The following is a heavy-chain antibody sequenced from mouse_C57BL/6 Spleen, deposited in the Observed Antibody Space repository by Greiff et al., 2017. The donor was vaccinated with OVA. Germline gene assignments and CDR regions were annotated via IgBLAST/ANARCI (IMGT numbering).Heavy chain of an antibody. CDR1: GYSFTDYN. J-gene: IGHJ4*01. CDR2: IDPNYGTT. D-gene: IGHD2-12*01. CDR3: ARPGYNYDYYANDY. Sequence: VQLQQSGPELVKPGASVTISCKASGYSFTDYNMNWVKQSTAKSLECLGVIDPNYGTTRYNQKFKGKATLTVDQSSSTAYMQLNSLTSSDSAVYYCARPGYNYDYYANDYWGQRTSVA. V-gene: IGHV1-39*01.